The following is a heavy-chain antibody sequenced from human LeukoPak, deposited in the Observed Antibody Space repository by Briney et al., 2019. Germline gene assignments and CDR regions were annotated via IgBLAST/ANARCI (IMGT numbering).Heavy chain of an antibody. D-gene: IGHD3-10*01. CDR1: EFTFSAYS. CDR2: ISTGSGYI. V-gene: IGHV3-21*01. Sequence: GGSLRLSCAASEFTFSAYSMNWVRQAPGKGLEWVASISTGSGYIYYADSMKGRFTISRDNAKNSLYLQMNSLRAWDTAVYYCARGSLVRQRLDAFDIWGQGTMVTVSS. CDR3: ARGSLVRQRLDAFDI. J-gene: IGHJ3*02.